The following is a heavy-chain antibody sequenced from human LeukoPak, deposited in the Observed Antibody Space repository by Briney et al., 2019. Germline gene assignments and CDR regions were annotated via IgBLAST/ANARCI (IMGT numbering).Heavy chain of an antibody. J-gene: IGHJ4*02. CDR3: ARGLGDSTDC. CDR1: GFIFSNYA. CDR2: ISYDGSNK. D-gene: IGHD4-17*01. V-gene: IGHV3-30*04. Sequence: GGSLRLSCAASGFIFSNYAMHWVRQAPGKGLEWVAVISYDGSNKDYADSVKGRFTISRDNSKNTLYLQMNSLGAEDTAVYYCARGLGDSTDCWGQGTLVTVSS.